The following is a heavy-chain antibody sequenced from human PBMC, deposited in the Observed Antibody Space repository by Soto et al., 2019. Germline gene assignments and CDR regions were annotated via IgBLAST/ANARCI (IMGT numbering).Heavy chain of an antibody. CDR1: GYTFTTTT. D-gene: IGHD1-26*01. CDR3: AKDGVGAANDY. J-gene: IGHJ4*02. CDR2: INVGSARR. Sequence: QVQLVQSGAEVKKPGDSVKVSCKASGYTFTTTTMHWMRQAPGQRPEWMAWINVGSARRKYSQKYQGRVTLTGDTSASTAYMELSSLTSEDTAVYYCAKDGVGAANDYWGQGTLVTVSS. V-gene: IGHV1-3*01.